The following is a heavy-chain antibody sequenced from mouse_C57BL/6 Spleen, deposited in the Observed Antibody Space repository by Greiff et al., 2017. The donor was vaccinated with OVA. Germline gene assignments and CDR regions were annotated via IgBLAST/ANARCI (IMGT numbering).Heavy chain of an antibody. CDR2: IYPGDGDT. CDR3: ARRLNSNFYYYARDY. J-gene: IGHJ4*01. Sequence: QVQLQQSGPELVKPGASVKISCKASGYAFSSSWMNWVKQRPGKGLEWIGRIYPGDGDTNYNGKFKGKATLTADKSSSTAYMQLSSLTSEDSAVYFCARRLNSNFYYYARDYWGQGTSVTVSS. V-gene: IGHV1-82*01. CDR1: GYAFSSSW. D-gene: IGHD2-5*01.